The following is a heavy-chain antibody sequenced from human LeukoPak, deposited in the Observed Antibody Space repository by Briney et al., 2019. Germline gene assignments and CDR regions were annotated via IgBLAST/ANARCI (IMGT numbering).Heavy chain of an antibody. CDR2: IVVGSGNT. V-gene: IGHV1-58*02. J-gene: IGHJ4*02. CDR1: GFTFTSSA. Sequence: SVKVSCKASGFTFTSSAMQWVRQARGQRLEWIGWIVVGSGNTNYAQKFQERVTITRDMSTSTAYMELSSLRSEDTAVYYCTGGLAAAGDLDCWGQGTLVTVSS. D-gene: IGHD6-13*01. CDR3: TGGLAAAGDLDC.